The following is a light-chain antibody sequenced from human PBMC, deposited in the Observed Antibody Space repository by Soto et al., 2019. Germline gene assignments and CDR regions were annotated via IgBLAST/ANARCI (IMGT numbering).Light chain of an antibody. CDR1: ESVISSY. Sequence: EIVLTQSPGTLSLSPGERATLSCRASESVISSYLAGYQQKPGQAPRLLIYGASSRATGIPDRFSGSGSGTDFTLTISRLEPEDFAVYYWQQFDTSRWPVGQGTKVEIK. V-gene: IGKV3-20*01. CDR3: QQFDTSRWP. J-gene: IGKJ1*01. CDR2: GAS.